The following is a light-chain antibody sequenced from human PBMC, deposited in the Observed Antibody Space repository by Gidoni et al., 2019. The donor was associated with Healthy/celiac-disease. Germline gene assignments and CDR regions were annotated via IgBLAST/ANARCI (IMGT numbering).Light chain of an antibody. Sequence: DIQVTQSPSSLSASVLDRVTITCRASQSISSYLNWYQQKPGKAPKRLIYAASSMQSGVPSRFSSSGSGRDFTLTISSLQPEDFATYYCQQSYSTRRSFGQGTKLEIK. CDR3: QQSYSTRRS. CDR1: QSISSY. V-gene: IGKV1-39*01. CDR2: AAS. J-gene: IGKJ2*03.